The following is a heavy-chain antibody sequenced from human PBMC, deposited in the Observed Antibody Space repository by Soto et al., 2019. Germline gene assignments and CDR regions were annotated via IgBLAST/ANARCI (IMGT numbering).Heavy chain of an antibody. D-gene: IGHD4-4*01. CDR2: INAGNGNT. CDR3: ARDYLYSTSFYYYYGMDV. CDR1: GYTFTSYA. V-gene: IGHV1-3*01. Sequence: ASVKVSCKASGYTFTSYAMHWVRQAPGQRLEWMGWINAGNGNTKYSQKFQGRVTITRDTSASTAYMELSSLRSEDTAVYYCARDYLYSTSFYYYYGMDVWGQGTTVTVSS. J-gene: IGHJ6*02.